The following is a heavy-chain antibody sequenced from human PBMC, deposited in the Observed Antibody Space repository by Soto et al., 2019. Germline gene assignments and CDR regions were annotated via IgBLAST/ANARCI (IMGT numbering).Heavy chain of an antibody. CDR2: FIPVVGAA. J-gene: IGHJ3*02. CDR1: GATLDTFSNYG. D-gene: IGHD3-16*01. Sequence: QVQLVQSGAEVKKPGSSVRVSCKASGATLDTFSNYGITWVRQAPGQGLEWMGGFIPVVGAANHAQKFQGRVTISADESTRTVNMELSSLRSDDTAVYYCARGAVTKILVLMYDALEIWGQGRMVTVSS. CDR3: ARGAVTKILVLMYDALEI. V-gene: IGHV1-69*12.